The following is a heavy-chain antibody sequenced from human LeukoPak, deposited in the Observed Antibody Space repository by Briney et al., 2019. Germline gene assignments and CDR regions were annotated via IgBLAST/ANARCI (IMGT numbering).Heavy chain of an antibody. D-gene: IGHD1-14*01. V-gene: IGHV3-23*01. J-gene: IGHJ6*02. CDR3: AKVSGGGLYYDGMDV. Sequence: TGGSLRLSCAASGFTFTSYSMSWVRQAPGKGLEWVSGTSDRGDYTYYADSVKGRFTISRDSSKNTLYLQMNSLRAEDTAVYYCAKVSGGGLYYDGMDVWGQGTTVTVSS. CDR1: GFTFTSYS. CDR2: TSDRGDYT.